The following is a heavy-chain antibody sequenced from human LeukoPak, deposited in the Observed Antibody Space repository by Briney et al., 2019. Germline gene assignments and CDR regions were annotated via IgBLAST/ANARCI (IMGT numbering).Heavy chain of an antibody. Sequence: SVKVSCKASGGTFGSYTISWVRQAPGQGLEWMGRIIPILGIADYAQKFQGRVTITADKSTSTAYMELSSLRSEDTAVYYCAREAAYCGGDCLYYFDYWGQGTLVTVSS. D-gene: IGHD2-21*01. CDR1: GGTFGSYT. CDR3: AREAAYCGGDCLYYFDY. J-gene: IGHJ4*02. V-gene: IGHV1-69*04. CDR2: IIPILGIA.